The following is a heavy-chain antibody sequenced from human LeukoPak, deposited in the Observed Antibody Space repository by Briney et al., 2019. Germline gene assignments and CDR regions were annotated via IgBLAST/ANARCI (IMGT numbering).Heavy chain of an antibody. D-gene: IGHD3-9*01. Sequence: GGSLRLSCAASGFTFSSYSMNWVRQAPGKGPEWVSSISSSSSYIYYADSVKGRFTISRDNAKNSLYLQMNSLRAEDTAVYYCARDDREYYDILTGYENYYYYYGMDVWGQGTTVTVSS. CDR1: GFTFSSYS. J-gene: IGHJ6*02. CDR2: ISSSSSYI. V-gene: IGHV3-21*01. CDR3: ARDDREYYDILTGYENYYYYYGMDV.